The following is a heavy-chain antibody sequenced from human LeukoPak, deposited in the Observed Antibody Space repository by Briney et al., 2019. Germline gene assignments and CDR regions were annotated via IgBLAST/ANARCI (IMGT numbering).Heavy chain of an antibody. V-gene: IGHV3-7*01. CDR2: IKQDGSEK. Sequence: GGSLRLSCAGSGFTFSSYWMSWVRQAPGKGLEWVANIKQDGSEKYYVDSVKGRFTISRDNAKNSLYLQMSSLRADDTAVYYCARGRYYFDSDGHYYDYFDSWGQGSLVTVSS. J-gene: IGHJ4*02. CDR3: ARGRYYFDSDGHYYDYFDS. CDR1: GFTFSSYW. D-gene: IGHD3-22*01.